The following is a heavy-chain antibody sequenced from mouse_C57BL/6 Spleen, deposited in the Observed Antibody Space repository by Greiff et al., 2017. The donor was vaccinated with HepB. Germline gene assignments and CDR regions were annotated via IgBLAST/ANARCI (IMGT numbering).Heavy chain of an antibody. CDR1: GYTFTDYY. J-gene: IGHJ4*01. CDR2: INPYNGGT. D-gene: IGHD2-2*01. Sequence: VQLQQSGPVLVKPGASVKMSCKASGYTFTDYYMNWVKQSHGKSLEWIGVINPYNGGTSYNQKFKGKATLTVDKSSSTAYMELNSLTSEDSAVYYCARVRGLYYGYDEEAGYAMDYWGQGTSVTVSS. CDR3: ARVRGLYYGYDEEAGYAMDY. V-gene: IGHV1-19*01.